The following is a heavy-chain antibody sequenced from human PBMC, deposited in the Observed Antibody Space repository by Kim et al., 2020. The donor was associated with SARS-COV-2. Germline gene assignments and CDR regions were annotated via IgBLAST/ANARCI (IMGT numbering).Heavy chain of an antibody. CDR3: ARESGEQQLPREFDY. D-gene: IGHD6-13*01. Sequence: SETLSLTCTVSGGSISSGSYYWSWIRQPAGKGLEWIGRIYTSGSTNYNPSLKSRVTISVDTSKNQFSLKLSSVTAADTAVYYCARESGEQQLPREFDYWGPGTLVTVSS. CDR1: GGSISSGSYY. J-gene: IGHJ4*02. CDR2: IYTSGST. V-gene: IGHV4-61*02.